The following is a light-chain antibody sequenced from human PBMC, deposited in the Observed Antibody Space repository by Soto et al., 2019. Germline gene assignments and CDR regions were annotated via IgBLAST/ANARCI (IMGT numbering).Light chain of an antibody. CDR3: QQYNNWPPYT. CDR1: QSVSSN. V-gene: IGKV3-15*01. J-gene: IGKJ2*01. Sequence: EIVMTQSPATLSVSPGERATLSCRASQSVSSNLAWYQQKPGQAPRLLIYGASTRATGIPARFSGSGSGTEFTLTIGSLQYEDFALYYCQQYNNWPPYTLGQGTKLEIK. CDR2: GAS.